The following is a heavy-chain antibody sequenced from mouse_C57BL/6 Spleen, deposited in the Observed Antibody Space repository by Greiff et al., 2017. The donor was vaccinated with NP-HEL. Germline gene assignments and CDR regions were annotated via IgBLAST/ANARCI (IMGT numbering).Heavy chain of an antibody. V-gene: IGHV5-12*01. CDR1: GFTFSDYY. J-gene: IGHJ1*03. Sequence: EVKLVESGGGLVQPGGSLKLSCAASGFTFSDYYMYWVRQTPEKRLEWVAYISNGGGSTYYPDTVKGRFTISRDNAKNTLYLQMSRLKSEDTAMYYCARHEGFRYFDVWGTRTTVTVSS. CDR3: ARHEGFRYFDV. CDR2: ISNGGGST.